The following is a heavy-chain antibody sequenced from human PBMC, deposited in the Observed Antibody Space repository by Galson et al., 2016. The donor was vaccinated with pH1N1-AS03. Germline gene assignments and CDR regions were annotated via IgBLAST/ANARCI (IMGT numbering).Heavy chain of an antibody. V-gene: IGHV1-18*01. CDR1: GYTFSRYG. CDR2: VSPHSGNT. J-gene: IGHJ4*02. D-gene: IGHD3-9*01. CDR3: GRSYNFDVGDY. Sequence: VSCKASGYTFSRYGITWVRQAPGQGLEWMGWVSPHSGNTRNAQKFQGRVTMTTDTSTNTAYMELRSLKSDDTAVYFCGRSYNFDVGDYWGQGTLVTVSS.